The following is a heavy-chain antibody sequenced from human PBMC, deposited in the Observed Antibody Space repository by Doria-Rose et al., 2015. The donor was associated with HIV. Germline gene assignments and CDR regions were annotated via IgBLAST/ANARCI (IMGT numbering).Heavy chain of an antibody. CDR1: GDSISHYY. J-gene: IGHJ4*02. Sequence: QVQLQESGPGLAKPSETLSLTCSVSGDSISHYYWSWIRQPPGKGLEYIGDIFYTGSTNYSPSLKSRVSMSIDTSKNKFSLRLSSVTAADTAVYYCARVLSGTYDYWGQGTLVTVSS. CDR2: IFYTGST. CDR3: ARVLSGTYDY. V-gene: IGHV4-59*01. D-gene: IGHD1-26*01.